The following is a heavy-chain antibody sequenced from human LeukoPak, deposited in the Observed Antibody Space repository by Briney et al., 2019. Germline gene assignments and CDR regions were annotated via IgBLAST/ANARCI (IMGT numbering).Heavy chain of an antibody. J-gene: IGHJ4*02. D-gene: IGHD1-26*01. CDR3: VRDRGASLDY. CDR1: GFTFSSNV. Sequence: GGSLRLSCAASGFTFSSNVMHWVRQAPGKGLEWVALIWYDGSSEYYADSVKGRFTISRDNPKNTLYLQMNSLRAEDTAVYYCVRDRGASLDYWGQGTLVTVSS. V-gene: IGHV3-33*01. CDR2: IWYDGSSE.